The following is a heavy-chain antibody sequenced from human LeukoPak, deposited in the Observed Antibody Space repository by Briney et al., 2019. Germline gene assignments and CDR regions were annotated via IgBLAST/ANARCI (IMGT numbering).Heavy chain of an antibody. Sequence: GASVKVSCKASGYTFTSYDINWVRLATGQGLEWMGWMNPNSGNTGYAQKFQGRVTMTRNTSISTTYMELSSLRSEDTAVYYCARVRYCSGGSCYAFVAFDIWGQGTMVTVSS. CDR3: ARVRYCSGGSCYAFVAFDI. J-gene: IGHJ3*02. D-gene: IGHD2-15*01. V-gene: IGHV1-8*01. CDR1: GYTFTSYD. CDR2: MNPNSGNT.